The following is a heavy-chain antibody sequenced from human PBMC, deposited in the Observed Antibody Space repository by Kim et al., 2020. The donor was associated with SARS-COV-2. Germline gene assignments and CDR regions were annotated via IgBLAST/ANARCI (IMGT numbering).Heavy chain of an antibody. V-gene: IGHV4-59*01. D-gene: IGHD1-1*01. Sequence: SETLSLTCTISGGAINSYFWTWMRQPLGKGLEWIGNIYFRGTTNHNPSLKSRVTMSIDPSKNQFSLKLTSVIAADTAVYYCARDRRAGTGGGMDVWGQGT. J-gene: IGHJ6*02. CDR2: IYFRGTT. CDR1: GGAINSYF. CDR3: ARDRRAGTGGGMDV.